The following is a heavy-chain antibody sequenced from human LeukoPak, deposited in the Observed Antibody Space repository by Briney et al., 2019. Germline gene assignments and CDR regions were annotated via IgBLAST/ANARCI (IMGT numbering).Heavy chain of an antibody. Sequence: GRSLRLSCAASGFTVSSSYMSWVRQAPGKGLEWVSVIYSGGSAYYADSVKGRFTISRDNSKNTLYLQMNSLRAEDTAVYYCARGQSYYYGSGSSRYYYYGMDVWGQGTTVTVSS. CDR3: ARGQSYYYGSGSSRYYYYGMDV. V-gene: IGHV3-53*01. D-gene: IGHD3-10*01. CDR2: IYSGGSA. CDR1: GFTVSSSY. J-gene: IGHJ6*02.